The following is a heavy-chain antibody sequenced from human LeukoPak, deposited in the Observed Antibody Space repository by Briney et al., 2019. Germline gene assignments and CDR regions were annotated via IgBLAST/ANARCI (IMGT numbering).Heavy chain of an antibody. Sequence: ASVKVSCKASGYTFTGYYMHWVRQAPGQGLEWMGWISAYNGNTNYAQKLQGRVTMTTDTSTSTAYMELRSLRSDDTAVYYCARDWYLVGATEGDYWGQGTLVTVSS. CDR3: ARDWYLVGATEGDY. CDR2: ISAYNGNT. V-gene: IGHV1-18*04. D-gene: IGHD1-26*01. CDR1: GYTFTGYY. J-gene: IGHJ4*02.